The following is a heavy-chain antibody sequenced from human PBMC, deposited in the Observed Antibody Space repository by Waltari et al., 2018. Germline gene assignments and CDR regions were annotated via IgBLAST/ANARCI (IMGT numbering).Heavy chain of an antibody. CDR3: ARGPSHPPGIAVGISGFDP. Sequence: QVQLQESGPGLVKPSETLSLTCTVSGGSISSYYWSWIRQPPGKGLEWIGYIDTRGSTNYHPSLKSRVTISVATSKNPFSLKLSSVTAADTAVYYCARGPSHPPGIAVGISGFDPWGQGTLVTVSS. CDR2: IDTRGST. CDR1: GGSISSYY. V-gene: IGHV4-4*09. D-gene: IGHD6-19*01. J-gene: IGHJ5*02.